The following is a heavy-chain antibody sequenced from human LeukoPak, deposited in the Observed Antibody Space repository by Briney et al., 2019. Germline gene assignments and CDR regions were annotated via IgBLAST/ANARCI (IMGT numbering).Heavy chain of an antibody. CDR1: VGSIISGGYS. J-gene: IGHJ5*02. Sequence: SETLSLTCAVSVGSIISGGYSWSWSRQPPGKCLEWIGYVYHSVGTYFHPSLRSRFPIPVDRSRNQCTRKLTSVAPADTAVYYCAITGPGAATRGKWFDPCGQGTLFSVSS. CDR2: VYHSVGT. V-gene: IGHV4-30-2*01. D-gene: IGHD4-17*01. CDR3: AITGPGAATRGKWFDP.